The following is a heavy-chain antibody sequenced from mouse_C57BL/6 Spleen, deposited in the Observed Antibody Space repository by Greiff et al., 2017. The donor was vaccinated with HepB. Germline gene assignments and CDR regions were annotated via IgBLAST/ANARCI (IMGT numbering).Heavy chain of an antibody. J-gene: IGHJ1*03. CDR2: ISDGGSYT. CDR3: ARDYYGYDEGYFDV. Sequence: EVKVVESGGGLVKPGGSLKLSCAASGFTFSSYAMSWVRQTPEKRLEWVATISDGGSYTYYPDNVKGRFTISRDNAENNLYLQMSHLKSEDTAMYYCARDYYGYDEGYFDVWGTGTTVTVSS. D-gene: IGHD2-2*01. CDR1: GFTFSSYA. V-gene: IGHV5-4*01.